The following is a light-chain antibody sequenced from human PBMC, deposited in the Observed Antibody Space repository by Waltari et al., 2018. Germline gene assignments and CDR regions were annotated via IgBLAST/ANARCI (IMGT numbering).Light chain of an antibody. CDR1: QSISRY. V-gene: IGKV3-20*01. J-gene: IGKJ1*01. CDR3: QHHFRLPAT. Sequence: IMLTLSPGTLSLSPGERATSSCRAIQSISRYLAWYKQKPVKAPRLLIYGASTRANGLPERFSGSGSGTDFSLTISGLEHEDSAVYYCQHHFRLPATFGQGTKVEIK. CDR2: GAS.